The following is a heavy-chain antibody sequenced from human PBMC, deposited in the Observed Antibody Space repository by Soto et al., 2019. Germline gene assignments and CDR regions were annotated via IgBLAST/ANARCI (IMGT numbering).Heavy chain of an antibody. V-gene: IGHV1-18*01. J-gene: IGHJ4*02. D-gene: IGHD2-2*03. CDR2: ISAFSDFT. CDR3: MKDRPRLTQNMDGLF. Sequence: QVQLVQSGAEVRKPGASVKVSCQTSGYTFTHHGISWVRQAPGQGLEWVGWISAFSDFTDYAQKFQGRVTLTTDKPTSTAYMELRSLTSDDTAVYYWMKDRPRLTQNMDGLFWGQGTLVTVSS. CDR1: GYTFTHHG.